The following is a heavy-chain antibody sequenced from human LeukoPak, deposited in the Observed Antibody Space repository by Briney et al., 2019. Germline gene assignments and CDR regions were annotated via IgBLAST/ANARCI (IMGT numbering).Heavy chain of an antibody. CDR2: ISSGSTYR. CDR1: GFTFSSYS. J-gene: IGHJ4*02. V-gene: IGHV3-21*01. Sequence: PGGSLRLSCAASGFTFSSYSMNRVRQAPGKGLEWVSSISSGSTYRYYADSVKGRFTISRDNAKNSLFLQMDSLRGEDTAVYYCARCTTGKTFGSLREIKKSREIDFWGQGTLVTVSS. CDR3: ARCTTGKTFGSLREIKKSREIDF. D-gene: IGHD1-1*01.